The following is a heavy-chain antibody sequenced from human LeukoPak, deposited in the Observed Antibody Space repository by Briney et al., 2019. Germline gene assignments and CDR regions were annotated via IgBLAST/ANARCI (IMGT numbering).Heavy chain of an antibody. CDR3: AKGDISDFWSGYYPPYFDY. D-gene: IGHD3-3*01. Sequence: PGGSLRLSCAASGFTFSDYYMSWIRQAPGKGLEWVSYISSSGSTIHYADSVKGRLTISRDNSKNTLYLQMNSLRAEDTAVYYCAKGDISDFWSGYYPPYFDYWGQGTLVTVPS. CDR1: GFTFSDYY. CDR2: ISSSGSTI. V-gene: IGHV3-11*01. J-gene: IGHJ4*02.